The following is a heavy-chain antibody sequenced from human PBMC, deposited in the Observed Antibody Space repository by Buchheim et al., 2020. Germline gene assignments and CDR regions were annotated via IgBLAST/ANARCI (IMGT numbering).Heavy chain of an antibody. V-gene: IGHV4-30-2*01. CDR1: GGSISSGGYS. D-gene: IGHD3-22*01. CDR3: ARGGDGYYDSSELWDWFDP. Sequence: QLQLQESGSGLVKPSQTLSLTCAVSGGSISSGGYSWSWIRQPPGKGLEWFGYIYHSGSNYYNSSLKSRVTISVDRSKNQFSLKLSSVTAADTAVYYCARGGDGYYDSSELWDWFDPWGQGTL. J-gene: IGHJ5*02. CDR2: IYHSGSN.